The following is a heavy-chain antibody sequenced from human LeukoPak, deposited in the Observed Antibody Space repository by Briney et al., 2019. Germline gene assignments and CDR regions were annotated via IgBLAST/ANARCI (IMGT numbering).Heavy chain of an antibody. CDR2: IKEDGNER. V-gene: IGHV3-7*01. CDR1: GSTFSSYQ. CDR3: ARGGATKLTY. Sequence: GRPLRLSCAVSGSTFSSYQMSWAREATGTGLERVANIKEDGNERYYLDSVKGRFTISRDNAKNSLYLQMNSLRAEDTAVYYCARGGATKLTYWGQGTLVTVSS. D-gene: IGHD4-11*01. J-gene: IGHJ4*02.